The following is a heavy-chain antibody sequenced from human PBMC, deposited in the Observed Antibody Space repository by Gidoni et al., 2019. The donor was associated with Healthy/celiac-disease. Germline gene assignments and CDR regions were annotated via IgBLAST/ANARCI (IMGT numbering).Heavy chain of an antibody. D-gene: IGHD4-4*01. J-gene: IGHJ6*02. V-gene: IGHV3-21*01. Sequence: EVQLVESGGGLVKPGGSMRLSCAASAFTFSSYSMNWVRQAPGKGLEWVSSISSSSSYIYYADSVKGRFTISRDNAKNSLYLQMNSLRAEDTAVYYCARDSVTGYYYYYGMDVWGQGTTVTVSS. CDR2: ISSSSSYI. CDR3: ARDSVTGYYYYYGMDV. CDR1: AFTFSSYS.